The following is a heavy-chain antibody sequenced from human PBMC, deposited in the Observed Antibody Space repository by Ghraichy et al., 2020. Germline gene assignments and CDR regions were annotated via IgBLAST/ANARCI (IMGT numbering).Heavy chain of an antibody. CDR2: IYYTGSS. Sequence: SETLSLTCTVSGGSVSSGSCYWSWVRQPPGMGLEWFSYIYYTGSSNYNPSLKIRVTTSVDTSKNQFYLKLPSVTAADTAVYYCARAPKSAAAAWAFEIWGQGTMVTVSS. J-gene: IGHJ3*02. D-gene: IGHD6-13*01. CDR1: GGSVSSGSCY. CDR3: ARAPKSAAAAWAFEI. V-gene: IGHV4-61*01.